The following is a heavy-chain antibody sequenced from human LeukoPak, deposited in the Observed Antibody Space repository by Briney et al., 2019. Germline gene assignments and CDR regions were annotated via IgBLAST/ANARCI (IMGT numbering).Heavy chain of an antibody. Sequence: RASVKVSCKASGYTFTSYAMNWVRQAPGQGLEWMGWINTNTGNPTYAQGFTGRFAFSLDTSVSTAYLQISSLKAEDTAVYYCARDTRIAAAGTLDYWGQGTLVTVSS. CDR2: INTNTGNP. J-gene: IGHJ4*02. CDR3: ARDTRIAAAGTLDY. CDR1: GYTFTSYA. V-gene: IGHV7-4-1*02. D-gene: IGHD6-13*01.